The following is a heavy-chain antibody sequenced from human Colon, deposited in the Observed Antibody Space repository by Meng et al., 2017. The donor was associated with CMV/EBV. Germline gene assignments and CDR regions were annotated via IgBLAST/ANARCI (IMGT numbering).Heavy chain of an antibody. J-gene: IGHJ6*02. CDR2: VHSGDSRT. V-gene: IGHV3-23*03. CDR3: AKWRGYGNGMDV. D-gene: IGHD2-15*01. CDR1: GISFDDYT. Sequence: GGSLRLSCEASGISFDDYTMHWVRQAPGKGLEWVSIVHSGDSRTQYADSVKGRFTISRDDSKSTVHLQMSSLRAEDTATYYCAKWRGYGNGMDVWGQGTTVTVSS.